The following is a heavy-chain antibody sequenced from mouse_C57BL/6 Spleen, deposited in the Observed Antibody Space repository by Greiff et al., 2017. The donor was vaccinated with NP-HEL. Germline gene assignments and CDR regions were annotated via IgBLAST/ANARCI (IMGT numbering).Heavy chain of an antibody. Sequence: QVQLQQSGAELVMPGASVKLSCKASGYTFTSYWMHWVKQRPGQGLEWIGEIDPSDSYTNYNQKFKGKSTLTVDKSSSTAYMQLSSLTSEDSAVYYCARRRGYGSAMDYWGQGTSVTVSS. CDR2: IDPSDSYT. J-gene: IGHJ4*01. CDR1: GYTFTSYW. V-gene: IGHV1-69*01. D-gene: IGHD1-1*01. CDR3: ARRRGYGSAMDY.